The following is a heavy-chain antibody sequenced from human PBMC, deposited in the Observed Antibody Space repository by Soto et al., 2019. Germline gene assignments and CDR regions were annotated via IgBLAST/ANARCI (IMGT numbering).Heavy chain of an antibody. CDR1: GFSFSSQN. CDR2: ITSSGTSI. V-gene: IGHV3-48*04. D-gene: IGHD3-9*01. CDR3: AKDADDILTGPPGRGRGNWFDP. Sequence: PGGSLRLSCAASGFSFSSQNMNWVRQAPGKGLEWISHITSSGTSIYYADSVKGRFTISRDNAKNSLYLQMNSLRAEDTALYYCAKDADDILTGPPGRGRGNWFDPWGQGTLVTVSS. J-gene: IGHJ5*02.